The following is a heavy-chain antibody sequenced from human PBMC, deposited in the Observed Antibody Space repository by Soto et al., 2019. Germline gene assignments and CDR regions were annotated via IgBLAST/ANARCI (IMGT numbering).Heavy chain of an antibody. Sequence: EVQLVESGGGLVQPGGSLRLSCAVSGLTFSNYWMNWVRQAPGKGLVWVSRINSDGSSTDYAASVKGRFTISRDNARNTLDLEMHSLSAEDTALYYCGRGGRIVAAASVDWGQGTLVTVSS. CDR2: INSDGSST. CDR1: GLTFSNYW. CDR3: GRGGRIVAAASVD. V-gene: IGHV3-74*01. D-gene: IGHD6-25*01. J-gene: IGHJ4*02.